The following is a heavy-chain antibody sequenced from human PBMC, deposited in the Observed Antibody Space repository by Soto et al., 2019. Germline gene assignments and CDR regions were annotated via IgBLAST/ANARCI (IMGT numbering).Heavy chain of an antibody. V-gene: IGHV4-39*01. CDR2: IYYSGST. D-gene: IGHD1-26*01. J-gene: IGHJ5*02. CDR3: ARHLVGATDWFDP. CDR1: SFSSCSSRSY. Sequence: PSVTLSLTCTLHSFSSCSSRSYWAMIRQPPGKGLEWIGSIYYSGSTYYIPSLKSRVTISVDTSKNQFSLKLSSVTAADTAVLYCARHLVGATDWFDPWGQGTLGTVS.